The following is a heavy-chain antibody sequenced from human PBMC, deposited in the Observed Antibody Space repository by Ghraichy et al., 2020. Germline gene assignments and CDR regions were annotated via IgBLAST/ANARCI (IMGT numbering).Heavy chain of an antibody. CDR2: ISYDGSNK. J-gene: IGHJ4*02. CDR3: ARDQLPYYDSSGYYYGFDY. CDR1: GFTFSSYA. Sequence: GGSLRLSCAASGFTFSSYAMHWVRQAPGKGLEWVAVISYDGSNKYYADSVKGRFTISRDNSKNTLYLQMNSLRAEDTAVYYCARDQLPYYDSSGYYYGFDYWGQGTLVTVSS. D-gene: IGHD3-22*01. V-gene: IGHV3-30*04.